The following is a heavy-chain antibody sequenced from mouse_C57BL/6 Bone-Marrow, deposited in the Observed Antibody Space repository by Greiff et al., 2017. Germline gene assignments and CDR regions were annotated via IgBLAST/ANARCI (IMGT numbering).Heavy chain of an antibody. CDR2: IDPSDSYT. V-gene: IGHV1-50*01. Sequence: QVQLQQPGAELVKPGASVKLSCKASGYTFTSYWMQWVKQRPGQGLEWIGEIDPSDSYTNYNQKFKGKATLTVDTSSSTAYMQLISLTSEDSAVYYCAREGPMVTTFYFDYWGQGTTLTVSS. D-gene: IGHD2-2*01. CDR3: AREGPMVTTFYFDY. J-gene: IGHJ2*01. CDR1: GYTFTSYW.